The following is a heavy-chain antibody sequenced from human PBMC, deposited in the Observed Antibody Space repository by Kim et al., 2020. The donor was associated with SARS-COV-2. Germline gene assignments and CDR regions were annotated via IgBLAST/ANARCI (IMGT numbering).Heavy chain of an antibody. D-gene: IGHD6-13*01. CDR2: IYNNDSA. CDR1: GFIVSSHY. J-gene: IGHJ6*02. CDR3: AGSSNWFGMDV. V-gene: IGHV3-53*04. Sequence: GGSLRLSCAASGFIVSSHYMSWVRQAPGKGLEWVSIIYNNDSAYYTESVKGRFTISRHNSKNTLYLQLDRLRAEDTAIYYCAGSSNWFGMDVWGQGTAVTVSS.